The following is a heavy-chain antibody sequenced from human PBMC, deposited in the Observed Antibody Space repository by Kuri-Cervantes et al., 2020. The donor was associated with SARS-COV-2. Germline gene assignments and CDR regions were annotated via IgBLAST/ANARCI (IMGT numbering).Heavy chain of an antibody. D-gene: IGHD3-22*01. CDR3: AKDTYDSSGVVGFDY. Sequence: GGSLRLSCAASGFTFSSYEMNWVRQAPGKGLEWVSYISSSGSTIYYADSVKGRFTISRDNAKNSLYLQMNSLRAEDTAVYYCAKDTYDSSGVVGFDYWGQGTLVTVSS. J-gene: IGHJ4*02. CDR2: ISSSGSTI. CDR1: GFTFSSYE. V-gene: IGHV3-48*03.